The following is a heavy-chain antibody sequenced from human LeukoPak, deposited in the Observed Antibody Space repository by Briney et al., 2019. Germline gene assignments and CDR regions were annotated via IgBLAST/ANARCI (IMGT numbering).Heavy chain of an antibody. J-gene: IGHJ4*02. V-gene: IGHV3-7*03. Sequence: RGSLRLSCAASGFTFSSYWMSWVRQAPGKGLEWVANIKQDGSEKYYVDSVKGRFTISRDNAKNSLYLQMNSLRAEDTAVYYCARKGEWGYDYPPFFDYWGQGTLVTVSS. D-gene: IGHD5-12*01. CDR1: GFTFSSYW. CDR3: ARKGEWGYDYPPFFDY. CDR2: IKQDGSEK.